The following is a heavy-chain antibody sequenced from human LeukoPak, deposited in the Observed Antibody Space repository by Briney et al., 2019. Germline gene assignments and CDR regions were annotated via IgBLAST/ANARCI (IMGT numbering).Heavy chain of an antibody. V-gene: IGHV3-53*01. Sequence: GGSLRLSCAASGFTFSSYHMSWVRQAPGKGLEWVSVIYSGGSTYYADSVKGRFTISRDNSKNTLYLQMNSLRAEDTAVYYCARDGYYDSSGSFGYWGQGTLVTVSS. D-gene: IGHD3-22*01. J-gene: IGHJ4*02. CDR2: IYSGGST. CDR3: ARDGYYDSSGSFGY. CDR1: GFTFSSYH.